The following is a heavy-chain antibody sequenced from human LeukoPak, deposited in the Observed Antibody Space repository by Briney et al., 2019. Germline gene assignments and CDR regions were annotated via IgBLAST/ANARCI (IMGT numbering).Heavy chain of an antibody. CDR2: ISYDGSNK. V-gene: IGHV3-30*03. D-gene: IGHD6-13*01. CDR3: ARDLYSSSCYKTASIGAG. CDR1: GFTFSSYG. Sequence: PGGSLRLSCAASGFTFSSYGMHWVRQAPGKGLEWVAVISYDGSNKYYADSVKGRFTISRDNSKNTLYPQMNSLRAEDTAVYYCARDLYSSSCYKTASIGAGWGQGTLVTVSS. J-gene: IGHJ4*02.